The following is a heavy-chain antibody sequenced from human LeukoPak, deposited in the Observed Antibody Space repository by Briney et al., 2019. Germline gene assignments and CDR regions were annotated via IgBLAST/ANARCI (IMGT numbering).Heavy chain of an antibody. J-gene: IGHJ5*02. Sequence: SETLSLTCTVSGGSIISYSWSWIRQPPGKGLEWIGYIYYSGNSNYNPSLKSRVTISVDTSKNQFSLKLSSVTAADTAVYYCAGLGASGNGYLSWFDPWGQGTLVTVSS. CDR1: GGSIISYS. CDR3: AGLGASGNGYLSWFDP. CDR2: IYYSGNS. D-gene: IGHD3-22*01. V-gene: IGHV4-59*01.